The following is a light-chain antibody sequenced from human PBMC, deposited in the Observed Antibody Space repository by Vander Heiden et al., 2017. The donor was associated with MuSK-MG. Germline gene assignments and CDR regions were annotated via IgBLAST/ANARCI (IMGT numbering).Light chain of an antibody. V-gene: IGKV3-15*01. CDR1: QSISSN. J-gene: IGKJ1*01. Sequence: EIVMTQSPATLSVSPGDRATLSCRASQSISSNLAWYQQKPGQPPRLLIYGASTRATGIPARFSGSGYGTEFTLTISSRQSEDFAVYYCQQYNNWPPWTFGQGTKVEIK. CDR3: QQYNNWPPWT. CDR2: GAS.